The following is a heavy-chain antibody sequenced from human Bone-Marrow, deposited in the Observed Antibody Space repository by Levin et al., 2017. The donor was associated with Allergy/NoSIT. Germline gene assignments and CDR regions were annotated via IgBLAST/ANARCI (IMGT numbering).Heavy chain of an antibody. CDR2: ISYNGTNQ. CDR3: ARESFGPGDSSVDWVHTEYFQY. CDR1: GFTFSSSA. Sequence: LSLTCAASGFTFSSSAMHWVRQAPGKWLEWVALISYNGTNQYYADSVRGRFTISRDNSKNTLYLQMDSLRPDDTSVYFCARESFGPGDSSVDWVHTEYFQYWGQGTLVTVSS. V-gene: IGHV3-30*03. J-gene: IGHJ1*01. D-gene: IGHD3-9*01.